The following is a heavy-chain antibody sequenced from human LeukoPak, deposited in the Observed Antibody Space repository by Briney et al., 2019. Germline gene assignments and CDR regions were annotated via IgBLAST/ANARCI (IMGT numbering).Heavy chain of an antibody. Sequence: GGSLRLSCAASGFTVSSNYMSWVRQAPEKGLEWVSVIYSGGSTYYADSVRGRFTISRDNSKNTLYLQMNSLGAEDTAVYYCARVSYYDSSGYYFLSYVDYWGQGTLVTVSS. CDR1: GFTVSSNY. D-gene: IGHD3-22*01. J-gene: IGHJ4*02. V-gene: IGHV3-53*01. CDR2: IYSGGST. CDR3: ARVSYYDSSGYYFLSYVDY.